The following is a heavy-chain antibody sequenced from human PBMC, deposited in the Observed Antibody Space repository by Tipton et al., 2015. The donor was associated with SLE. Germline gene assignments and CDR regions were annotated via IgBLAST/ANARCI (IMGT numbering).Heavy chain of an antibody. CDR1: GGSVSNEFHY. CDR2: VYPGGST. D-gene: IGHD6-13*01. V-gene: IGHV4-61*02. CDR3: ARDSPGMAAAD. Sequence: TLSLTCTVSGGSVSNEFHYWSWIRQPAGKGLEWIGRVYPGGSTNYNPSFNSRVTISVDTSKNQFSLKLTSMTAADTAVYYCARDSPGMAAADWGQGPLVTVSS. J-gene: IGHJ4*02.